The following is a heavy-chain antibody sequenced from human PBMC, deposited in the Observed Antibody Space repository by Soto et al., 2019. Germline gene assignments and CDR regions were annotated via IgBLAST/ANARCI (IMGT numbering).Heavy chain of an antibody. CDR2: ISAAGGP. J-gene: IGHJ6*02. CDR1: GFTFRNYD. V-gene: IGHV3-13*05. CDR3: ARTDRDFYGLDV. Sequence: ESGGGLVQPGGSLRLSCEASGFTFRNYDMHWVRQGTGKGLEWVSGISAAGGPDYADSVEGRFTTSRENAQNSFFLQTNSLRVGDTAVYYCARTDRDFYGLDVWGQGTTVIVSS.